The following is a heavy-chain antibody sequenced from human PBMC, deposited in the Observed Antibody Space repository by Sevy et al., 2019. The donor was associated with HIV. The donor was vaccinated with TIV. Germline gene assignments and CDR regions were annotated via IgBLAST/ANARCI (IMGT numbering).Heavy chain of an antibody. D-gene: IGHD2-2*02. CDR3: ARVSCSSTSCYTPYYYYYGMDV. V-gene: IGHV3-33*01. CDR2: IWYDGNNK. J-gene: IGHJ6*02. CDR1: GFTFSSYG. Sequence: GGSLRLSCAASGFTFSSYGMHWVRQAPGKGLEWVAVIWYDGNNKYYADSVKGRFTISRDNSKNRLSLQMNSLRAEDTAGYYCARVSCSSTSCYTPYYYYYGMDVWGQGTTVTVSS.